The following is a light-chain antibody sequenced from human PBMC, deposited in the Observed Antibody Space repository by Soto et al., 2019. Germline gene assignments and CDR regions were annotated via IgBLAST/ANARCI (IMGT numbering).Light chain of an antibody. Sequence: IQMTQSPSSLSASVGDRVTITCRASQGIRNDLGWYQQTPGKAPKLLIYSASNLQSGVPSRFSGSGSGTDFTLSINGLQPEDFATYYCLQDYSSPLTFGQGTKVDIK. CDR3: LQDYSSPLT. J-gene: IGKJ1*01. V-gene: IGKV1-6*01. CDR2: SAS. CDR1: QGIRND.